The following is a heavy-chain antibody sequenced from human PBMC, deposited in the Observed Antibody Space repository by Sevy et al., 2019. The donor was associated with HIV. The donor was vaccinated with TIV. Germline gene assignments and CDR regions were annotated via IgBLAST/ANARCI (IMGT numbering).Heavy chain of an antibody. CDR2: IYYSGST. V-gene: IGHV4-59*01. J-gene: IGHJ3*02. D-gene: IGHD3-9*01. CDR1: GGSISSYY. Sequence: SETLSLTCTVSGGSISSYYWSWIRQPPGKGLEWIGYIYYSGSTNYNPSLKTRVTISVDTSKNQFSLKLSSVTAADTAVYYCARGRPYYDILTDNGAFDIWGQGTMVTVSS. CDR3: ARGRPYYDILTDNGAFDI.